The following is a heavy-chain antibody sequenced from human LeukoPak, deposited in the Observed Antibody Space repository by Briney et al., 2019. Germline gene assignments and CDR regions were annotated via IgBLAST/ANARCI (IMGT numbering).Heavy chain of an antibody. V-gene: IGHV3-7*01. CDR3: AREGCSGGSCYHNWSDP. D-gene: IGHD2-15*01. Sequence: GGSLRLSCAASGFTFSSYWMSWVRQAPGKGLEWVANINQDGSEKYYVDSVRGRFTISRDNAKNSLYLQMNSLRAEDTAVYYCAREGCSGGSCYHNWSDPWGRGTLVTVSS. CDR1: GFTFSSYW. J-gene: IGHJ5*02. CDR2: INQDGSEK.